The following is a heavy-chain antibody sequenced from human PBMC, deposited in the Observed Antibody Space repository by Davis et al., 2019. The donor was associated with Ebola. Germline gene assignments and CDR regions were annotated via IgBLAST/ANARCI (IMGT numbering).Heavy chain of an antibody. J-gene: IGHJ4*02. CDR1: RYTFRSYY. D-gene: IGHD6-6*01. CDR2: INPSGGST. CDR3: ARAPYSGSPFDY. Sequence: ASSVKVSCKASRYTFRSYYMHWVRQAPGQGLEWMGKINPSGGSTSYAQKFQGRVTMTRDTSTSAVYMELSSLRSEDTAVYYCARAPYSGSPFDYWGQGTLVTVSS. V-gene: IGHV1-46*01.